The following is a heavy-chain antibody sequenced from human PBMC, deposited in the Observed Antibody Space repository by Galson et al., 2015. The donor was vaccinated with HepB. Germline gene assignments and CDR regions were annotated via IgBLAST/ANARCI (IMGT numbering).Heavy chain of an antibody. CDR3: AREFFDYDGSQWVDY. CDR2: IYSGGST. J-gene: IGHJ4*02. CDR1: GFIVSSNY. V-gene: IGHV3-66*01. D-gene: IGHD3-22*01. Sequence: SLRLSCAASGFIVSSNYMSWVRQAPGKGLEWVSVIYSGGSTYYAGSVKGRFTISRDNSKNTLYLQMNSLRAEDTAVYYCAREFFDYDGSQWVDYWGQGTLVTVSS.